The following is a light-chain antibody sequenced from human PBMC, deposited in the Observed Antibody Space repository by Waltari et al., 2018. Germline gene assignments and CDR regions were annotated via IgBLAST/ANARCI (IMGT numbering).Light chain of an antibody. J-gene: IGLJ1*01. CDR1: SSDVGGYDS. CDR3: NSYTSSSTRNV. CDR2: DVS. Sequence: QSALIQPASVSGSPEQSITISCTGTSSDVGGYDSVPWYQQHPGKAPQLMIYDVSNRPSGISDRFSGSKSGNTASLTISGLQAEDEADYYCNSYTSSSTRNVFGTGTKVTVL. V-gene: IGLV2-14*03.